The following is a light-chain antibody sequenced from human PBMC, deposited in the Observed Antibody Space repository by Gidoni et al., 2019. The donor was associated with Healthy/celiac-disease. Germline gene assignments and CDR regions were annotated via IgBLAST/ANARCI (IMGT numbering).Light chain of an antibody. V-gene: IGKV2-28*01. CDR2: LGS. CDR1: QSLLHSNGYNY. CDR3: MQARQTPPWT. Sequence: DIVMTQSTLSLPVTPGEPASISCRSSQSLLHSNGYNYLDWYLQKPGQSPQLLSYLGSNRASGVPDRFSGSGSGTDFTLKISRVEAEDVGVYYCMQARQTPPWTFGQGTKVEIK. J-gene: IGKJ1*01.